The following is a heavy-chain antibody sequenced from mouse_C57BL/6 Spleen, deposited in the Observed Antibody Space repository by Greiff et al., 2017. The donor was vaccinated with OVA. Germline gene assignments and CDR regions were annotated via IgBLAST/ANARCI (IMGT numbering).Heavy chain of an antibody. CDR3: AKEGNYDYDGFAY. V-gene: IGHV1-50*01. D-gene: IGHD2-4*01. Sequence: QVQLQQSGAELVKPGASVKLSCKASGYTFTSYWMQWVKQRPGQGLEWIGEIDPSDSYTNYNQKFKGKATLTVDTSSSTAYMQLSSLTSDDSAVYYCAKEGNYDYDGFAYWGQGTLVTVSA. J-gene: IGHJ3*01. CDR2: IDPSDSYT. CDR1: GYTFTSYW.